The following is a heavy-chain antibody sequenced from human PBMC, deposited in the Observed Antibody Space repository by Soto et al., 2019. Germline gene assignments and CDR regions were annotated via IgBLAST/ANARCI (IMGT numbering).Heavy chain of an antibody. D-gene: IGHD1-26*01. J-gene: IGHJ4*02. Sequence: PSETLSLTCTVSGDSISSGDYYWSWIRQPPGKGLEWIGCIYYSGSTNYNPSLKSRVTISVDTSKNQFSLKLSSVTAADTAVYYCARLVVGATVYFDYWGQGTLVTVSS. CDR2: IYYSGST. CDR3: ARLVVGATVYFDY. CDR1: GDSISSGDYY. V-gene: IGHV4-61*08.